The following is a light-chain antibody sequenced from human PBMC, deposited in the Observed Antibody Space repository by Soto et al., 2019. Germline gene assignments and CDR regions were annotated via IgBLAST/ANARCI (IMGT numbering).Light chain of an antibody. V-gene: IGLV2-14*01. CDR3: SSYTSSITRV. Sequence: QSVLTQPASVSGSPGQSIAISCTGTSSDVGGYNYVSWYQLHPDKAPKLIIYDVSNRPSGVSTRFSGSKSGNTASLTISGLQPEDEADYYCSSYTSSITRVFGTGTKLTVL. J-gene: IGLJ1*01. CDR2: DVS. CDR1: SSDVGGYNY.